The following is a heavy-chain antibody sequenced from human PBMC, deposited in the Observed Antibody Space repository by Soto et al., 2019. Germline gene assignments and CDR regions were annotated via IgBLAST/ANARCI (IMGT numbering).Heavy chain of an antibody. V-gene: IGHV1-2*02. CDR3: ARVHRRFLEWLSHSGFDP. CDR1: GYTFTGYY. Sequence: ASMKVSCKASGYTFTGYYMHWVRQAPGQGLEWMGWINPNSGGTNYAQKFQGRVTMTRDTSISTAYMELSRLRSDDTAVYYCARVHRRFLEWLSHSGFDPWGQGTLVTVSS. D-gene: IGHD3-3*01. J-gene: IGHJ5*02. CDR2: INPNSGGT.